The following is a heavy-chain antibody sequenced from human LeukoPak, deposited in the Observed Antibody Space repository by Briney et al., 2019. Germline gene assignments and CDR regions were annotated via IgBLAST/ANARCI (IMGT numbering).Heavy chain of an antibody. D-gene: IGHD3-10*01. J-gene: IGHJ4*02. V-gene: IGHV1-18*01. CDR1: GYTFTSYG. Sequence: GASVKVTCKSSGYTFTSYGISWVRQAPGQGLEGMGWISSYNGNTNYAQKLQGRVTMPTDTSTSTAYMELRSLRSDDTAVYYCARATMVQGVITPPFDYWGQGTLVTVSS. CDR2: ISSYNGNT. CDR3: ARATMVQGVITPPFDY.